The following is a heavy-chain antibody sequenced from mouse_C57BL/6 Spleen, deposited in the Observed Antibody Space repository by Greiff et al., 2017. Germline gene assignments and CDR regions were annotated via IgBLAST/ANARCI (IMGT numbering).Heavy chain of an antibody. CDR3: AKSLSYYDGSSCWYFDD. D-gene: IGHD1-1*01. J-gene: IGHJ1*03. CDR1: GFSLTSYG. CDR2: IWGDGST. V-gene: IGHV2-3*01. Sequence: VLLVESGPGLVAPSPSLSITCTVSGFSLTSYGVSWVRQPPGQGLEWLGVIWGDGSTNDHSAIISRLSISKDNSKSQVFLKLNSLQTDDTATYYWAKSLSYYDGSSCWYFDDWGTGTTVTVSS.